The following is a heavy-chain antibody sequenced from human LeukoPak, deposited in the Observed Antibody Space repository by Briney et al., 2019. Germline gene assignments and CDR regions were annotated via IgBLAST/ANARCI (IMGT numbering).Heavy chain of an antibody. CDR1: GGSISSSSYY. V-gene: IGHV4-39*01. CDR3: ARIAAAGPGGYWYFDL. D-gene: IGHD6-13*01. J-gene: IGHJ2*01. CDR2: IYYSGST. Sequence: SETLSLTCTVSGGSISSSSYYWGWIRQPPGKGLEWIGSIYYSGSTYYNPSLKSRVTISVDTSKNQFSPKLSSVTAADTAVYYCARIAAAGPGGYWYFDLWGRGTLVTVSS.